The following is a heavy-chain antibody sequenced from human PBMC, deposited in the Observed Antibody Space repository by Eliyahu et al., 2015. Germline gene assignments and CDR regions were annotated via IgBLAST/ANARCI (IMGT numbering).Heavy chain of an antibody. Sequence: RQATGQGLEWMGWMNPNSGNTGYAQKFQGRVTMTRNTSISTAYMELSSLRSEDTAVYYCARGRVFYDILTGYHTFDYWGQGTLVTVSS. J-gene: IGHJ4*02. CDR3: ARGRVFYDILTGYHTFDY. V-gene: IGHV1-8*01. D-gene: IGHD3-9*01. CDR2: MNPNSGNT.